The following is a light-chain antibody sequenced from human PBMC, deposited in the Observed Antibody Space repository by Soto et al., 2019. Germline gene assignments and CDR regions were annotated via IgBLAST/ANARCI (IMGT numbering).Light chain of an antibody. V-gene: IGKV3-15*01. J-gene: IGKJ4*01. CDR3: QQYNNWPPLT. Sequence: TQSPGTLSVSPGERATLSCRASQSVSSNLAWYQQKPGQAPRLLIYGASTRATGIPARFSGSGSGTEFTLTISSLQSEDFAVYYCQQYNNWPPLTFGGGTKVEIK. CDR2: GAS. CDR1: QSVSSN.